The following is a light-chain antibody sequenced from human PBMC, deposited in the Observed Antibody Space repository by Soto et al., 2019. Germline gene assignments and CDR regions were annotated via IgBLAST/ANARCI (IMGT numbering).Light chain of an antibody. Sequence: DVVMTQSPLSLPVTLGQPASISCRSSQSLVYSNGNTYLNWFQQRPGQSPRRLIYLVSNRDSGVPDRFSGSGSGTDFTLKISRVEAGDVGVYYCMQGTHWPWTFDQGTKVEIK. CDR2: LVS. CDR1: QSLVYSNGNTY. CDR3: MQGTHWPWT. V-gene: IGKV2-30*01. J-gene: IGKJ1*01.